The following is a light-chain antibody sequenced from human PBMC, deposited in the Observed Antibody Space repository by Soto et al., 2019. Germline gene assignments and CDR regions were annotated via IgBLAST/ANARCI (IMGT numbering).Light chain of an antibody. V-gene: IGLV2-14*01. J-gene: IGLJ2*01. CDR2: EVS. CDR3: SSYRRASTPYVI. CDR1: SNDVGGYNY. Sequence: QSALTQPASVSGSPGQSITISCTGTSNDVGGYNYVSWYQHYPGKAPKLIISEVSHRPSGVSNRFSGSKSGNTASLTISGLQAEDEADYYCSSYRRASTPYVIFGGGTKLTVL.